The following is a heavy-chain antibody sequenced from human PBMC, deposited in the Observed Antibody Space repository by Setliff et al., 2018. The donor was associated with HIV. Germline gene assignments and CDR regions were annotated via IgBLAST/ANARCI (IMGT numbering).Heavy chain of an antibody. Sequence: SETLSLTCTVSGGSISSHYWSWIRQPPGKGLEWVGLIYYTGIPTNNPSLSSRVTISVDTSKNQFSLKLTSVTAADTAFYYCARVSRLHPFDPWGQGVLVTVSS. J-gene: IGHJ5*02. CDR1: GGSISSHY. CDR2: IYYTGIP. CDR3: ARVSRLHPFDP. D-gene: IGHD2-15*01. V-gene: IGHV4-59*11.